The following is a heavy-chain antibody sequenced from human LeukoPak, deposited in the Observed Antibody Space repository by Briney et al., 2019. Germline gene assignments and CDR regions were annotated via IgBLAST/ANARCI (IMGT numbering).Heavy chain of an antibody. V-gene: IGHV3-21*01. CDR3: VRADAKKTAMVDY. CDR1: GLTFSGYS. J-gene: IGHJ4*02. CDR2: ISGSSSYI. Sequence: PGGSLRLSCSVSGLTFSGYSMNWVRQAPGKGLEWVSYISGSSSYIYYADSVKGRFTISRDNAKNPLYLQMNSLRVEDTAVYYCVRADAKKTAMVDYWGRGTLVAVSS. D-gene: IGHD5-18*01.